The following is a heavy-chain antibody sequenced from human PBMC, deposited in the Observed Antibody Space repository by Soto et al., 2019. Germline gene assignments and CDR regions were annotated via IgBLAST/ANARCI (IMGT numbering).Heavy chain of an antibody. CDR3: ASLDYGDYSVGY. V-gene: IGHV1-46*03. Sequence: HVQLVQSGAEVKKPGASVKVSCKASGYTFTSYYMHWVRQAPGQGLEWMGIINPSGGSTSYAQKFQGRVTMTRDTSTSTVHMELSSLRSEDTAVYYCASLDYGDYSVGYWGQGTLVTVSS. D-gene: IGHD4-17*01. CDR1: GYTFTSYY. J-gene: IGHJ4*02. CDR2: INPSGGST.